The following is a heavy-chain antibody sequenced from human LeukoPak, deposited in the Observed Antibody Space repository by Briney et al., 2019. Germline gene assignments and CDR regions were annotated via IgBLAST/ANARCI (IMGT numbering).Heavy chain of an antibody. J-gene: IGHJ4*02. CDR3: ARDDCGDTCYPGGY. Sequence: ASVKVSCKASGYIFTQYVVQWVRQAPGQRPEWMGWIKAGNGDTKYSQNFQDRLTITRDTSASTVYMELSSLTSEDTALYYCARDDCGDTCYPGGYWGQGTLVTVSS. D-gene: IGHD2-21*01. CDR2: IKAGNGDT. CDR1: GYIFTQYV. V-gene: IGHV1-3*01.